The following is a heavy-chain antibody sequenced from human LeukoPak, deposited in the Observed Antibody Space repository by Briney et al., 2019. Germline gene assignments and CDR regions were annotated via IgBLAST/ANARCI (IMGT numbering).Heavy chain of an antibody. D-gene: IGHD6-13*01. J-gene: IGHJ4*02. CDR1: GFPLDDYG. V-gene: IGHV3-20*04. CDR2: INWNGGSS. CDR3: ARAYSSSWYFFDY. Sequence: PGGSLRLSCAASGFPLDDYGMSWVRHAPGKGLEWVSGINWNGGSSVYADSVKGRFTISRDNAKNSLYLQMNSLRAVDTALYYCARAYSSSWYFFDYWGQGTLVTVSS.